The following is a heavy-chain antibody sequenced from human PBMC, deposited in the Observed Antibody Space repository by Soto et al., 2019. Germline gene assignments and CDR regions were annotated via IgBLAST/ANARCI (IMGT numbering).Heavy chain of an antibody. CDR3: ARERAAAKDWFDP. CDR2: IYYSGST. V-gene: IGHV4-31*03. CDR1: GGSISSGGYY. J-gene: IGHJ5*02. Sequence: PSETLSLTCTVSGGSISSGGYYWSWIRQHPGKGLEWIGYIYYSGSTYYNPSLKSRVTISVDTSKNQFSLKLSSVTAADTAVYYCARERAAAKDWFDPWGQGTLVTVSS. D-gene: IGHD5-18*01.